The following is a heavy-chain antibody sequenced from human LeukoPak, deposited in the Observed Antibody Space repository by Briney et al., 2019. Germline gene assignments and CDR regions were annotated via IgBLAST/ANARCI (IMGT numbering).Heavy chain of an antibody. J-gene: IGHJ4*02. D-gene: IGHD3-3*01. CDR2: IYQDGTEK. V-gene: IGHV3-7*01. CDR3: ARATDYDFWSGYSKYYFDY. CDR1: GFTFNSYW. Sequence: PGGSLRLSCAASGFTFNSYWMSWVRQAPGKGLEWVANIYQDGTEKYYADSVKGRFTISRDNAKNSLYLQMNSLRAEDTAVYYCARATDYDFWSGYSKYYFDYWGQGTLVTVSS.